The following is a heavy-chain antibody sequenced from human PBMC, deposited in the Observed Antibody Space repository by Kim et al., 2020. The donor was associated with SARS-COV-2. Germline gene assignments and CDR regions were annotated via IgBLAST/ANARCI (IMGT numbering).Heavy chain of an antibody. CDR2: IYGGGST. Sequence: GGSLRLSCAASAFIVSSNYMSWVRQAPGKGLEWVSLIYGGGSTYYADSVKGRLTISRDNSKNTLYLQMNSLRVEDTAVYYCARDMRAMVRVLTYYFGMDVWGQGTPVTVSS. V-gene: IGHV3-53*01. CDR3: ARDMRAMVRVLTYYFGMDV. CDR1: AFIVSSNY. J-gene: IGHJ6*02. D-gene: IGHD3-10*01.